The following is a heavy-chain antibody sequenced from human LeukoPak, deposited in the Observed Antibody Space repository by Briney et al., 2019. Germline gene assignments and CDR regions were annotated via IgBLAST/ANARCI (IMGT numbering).Heavy chain of an antibody. J-gene: IGHJ4*02. D-gene: IGHD3-22*01. CDR2: FYYSGTT. V-gene: IGHV4-59*01. CDR1: GDSIDSYY. Sequence: SETLSLTCTVSGDSIDSYYWSWIRQPPGKGLEWIGYFYYSGTTKQNPSLKSRVTLSVDTSKNQLSLKLTSVTAADTAVYYCARDSRGYYDTSGYFDYWGQGTLVTVFS. CDR3: ARDSRGYYDTSGYFDY.